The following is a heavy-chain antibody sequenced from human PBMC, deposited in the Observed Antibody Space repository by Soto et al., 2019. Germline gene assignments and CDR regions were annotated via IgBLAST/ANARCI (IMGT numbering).Heavy chain of an antibody. CDR2: INHSGST. D-gene: IGHD2-2*01. Sequence: XGTLALTCAVYGGSFSGYYWSGIRQPPGKGLEWIGEINHSGSTNYNPSLKSRVTISVDTSKNQFSLKLSSVTAADTAVYYCARGRRDIVVVPAADGWFDPWGQGTLVTVSS. CDR1: GGSFSGYY. V-gene: IGHV4-34*01. CDR3: ARGRRDIVVVPAADGWFDP. J-gene: IGHJ5*02.